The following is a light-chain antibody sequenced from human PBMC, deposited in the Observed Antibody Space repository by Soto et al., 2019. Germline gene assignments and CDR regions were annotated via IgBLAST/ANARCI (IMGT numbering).Light chain of an antibody. CDR2: DAS. V-gene: IGKV3D-20*01. J-gene: IGKJ1*01. CDR3: QQYVSSSRT. CDR1: QSVSNSY. Sequence: EIVLTQSPATLSLSPGERATLSCGASQSVSNSYLAWYQQKPGLAPRLLIYDASNRATGIPDRFSGSGSGTDFTLTISRLEPEDFAVYYCQQYVSSSRTFGQGTKVEIK.